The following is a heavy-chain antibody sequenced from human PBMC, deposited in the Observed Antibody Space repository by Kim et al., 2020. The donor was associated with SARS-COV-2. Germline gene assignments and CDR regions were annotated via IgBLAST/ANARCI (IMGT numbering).Heavy chain of an antibody. CDR1: GFTFSDYY. CDR3: SRPRGYMHGLGIAL. Sequence: GGSLRLSCAASGFTFSDYYMTWIRQAPGKGLEWISYISDTSSHTHYADSVRGRFTISRDNARKSVFLQMNSLTAEDTAVYYCSRPRGYMHGLGIALWGQG. D-gene: IGHD5-12*01. CDR2: ISDTSSHT. J-gene: IGHJ1*01. V-gene: IGHV3-11*03.